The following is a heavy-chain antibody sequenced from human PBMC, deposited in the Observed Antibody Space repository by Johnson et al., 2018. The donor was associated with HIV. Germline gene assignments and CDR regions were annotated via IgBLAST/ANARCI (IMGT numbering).Heavy chain of an antibody. CDR3: ARDPPGATGIPVAEDAFDI. D-gene: IGHD6-19*01. V-gene: IGHV3-69-1*01. CDR1: GFTISGFY. CDR2: VSSGGTS. Sequence: VQLVESGGGVVRPGGSLRLSCAASGFTISGFYMSWVRQAPGKVPEWLSVVSSGGTSYYADSVKGRFTISRDNAKNSLYLQMNSLRAEDTAFYYCARDPPGATGIPVAEDAFDIWGQGTMVTVSS. J-gene: IGHJ3*02.